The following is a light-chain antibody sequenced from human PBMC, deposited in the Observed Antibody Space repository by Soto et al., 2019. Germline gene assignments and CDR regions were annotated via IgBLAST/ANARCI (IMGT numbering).Light chain of an antibody. J-gene: IGKJ1*01. V-gene: IGKV2-28*01. Sequence: DIVMTQSPLSLSVTPGEPASISCRSSQSLLHSSGYNYLDWYLQKPGQSPQLLIYLGSNRASGGPDRFSGSGFSNNFKPKISRGGAEDVGVYYCMEALQTRWTFRQGNKGEIQ. CDR3: MEALQTRWT. CDR1: QSLLHSSGYNY. CDR2: LGS.